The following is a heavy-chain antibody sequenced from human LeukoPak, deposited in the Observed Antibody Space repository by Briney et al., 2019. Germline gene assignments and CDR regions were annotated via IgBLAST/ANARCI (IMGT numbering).Heavy chain of an antibody. CDR1: GFTFSSYA. D-gene: IGHD1-26*01. CDR2: LSGSGSST. V-gene: IGHV3-23*01. CDR3: AKSTTMSAGMIFGY. Sequence: PGGSLRLSCAASGFTFSSYAMNWVRQAPGKGLEWVSGLSGSGSSTYYADSVKGRFTISRDNSKNTLYLQMISLRAEDTAVYYCAKSTTMSAGMIFGYWGQGTQVTVSS. J-gene: IGHJ4*02.